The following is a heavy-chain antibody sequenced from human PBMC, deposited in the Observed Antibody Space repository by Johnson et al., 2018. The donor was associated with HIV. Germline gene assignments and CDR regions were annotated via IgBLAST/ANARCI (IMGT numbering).Heavy chain of an antibody. CDR2: LSYAGTNE. CDR3: ARLPSGYSRDDLDI. Sequence: QMLLVESGGGVVQPGRSLRLSCAASGFTFSSYAMHWVRQAPGKGLELVAVLSYAGTNEYYADSVKGRFTVSRDNSKNTLYLQINSLRPEDTAVYYCARLPSGYSRDDLDIWGQGTMVTVSS. D-gene: IGHD5-18*01. J-gene: IGHJ3*02. V-gene: IGHV3-30*04. CDR1: GFTFSSYA.